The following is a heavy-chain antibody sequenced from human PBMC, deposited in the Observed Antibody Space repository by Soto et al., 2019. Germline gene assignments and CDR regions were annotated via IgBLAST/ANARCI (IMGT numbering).Heavy chain of an antibody. Sequence: QVQLVESGGGVVQPGGSLRLSCAVSGFTFSRSAMHWVRQAPGKGPEWVAIISYDGNDKYYADSVEGRFTISRDNSKNSLFLPMSSLRPDDTALDYCAKDNPTIAYWGHGTLVTVSS. V-gene: IGHV3-30*18. CDR3: AKDNPTIAY. CDR2: ISYDGNDK. D-gene: IGHD1-1*01. J-gene: IGHJ4*01. CDR1: GFTFSRSA.